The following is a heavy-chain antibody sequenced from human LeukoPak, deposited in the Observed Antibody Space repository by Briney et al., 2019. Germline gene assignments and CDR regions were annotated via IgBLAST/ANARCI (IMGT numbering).Heavy chain of an antibody. J-gene: IGHJ4*02. Sequence: PGGSLRLSCAASGFTFSSYGMHWVRQAPGKGLEWVAFIRYDGSNKHYADSVKGRFTISRDNSKNTLYLQMNSLRAEDTAAYYCAKASTYYDILTGYFDYWGQGTLVTVSS. CDR2: IRYDGSNK. CDR3: AKASTYYDILTGYFDY. CDR1: GFTFSSYG. V-gene: IGHV3-30*02. D-gene: IGHD3-9*01.